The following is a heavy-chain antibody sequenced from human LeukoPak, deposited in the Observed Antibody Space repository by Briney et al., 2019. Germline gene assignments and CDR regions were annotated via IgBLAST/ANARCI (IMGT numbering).Heavy chain of an antibody. CDR3: ARVSSGWSSNWFDP. V-gene: IGHV3-30*04. J-gene: IGHJ5*02. D-gene: IGHD6-19*01. Sequence: GGTLRLSCAASGFTFSSYAMHWVRQAPGKGLEWVAVISYDGSNKYYADSVKGRFTISRDNSKNTLYLQMNSLRAEDTAVYYCARVSSGWSSNWFDPWGQGTLVTVSS. CDR2: ISYDGSNK. CDR1: GFTFSSYA.